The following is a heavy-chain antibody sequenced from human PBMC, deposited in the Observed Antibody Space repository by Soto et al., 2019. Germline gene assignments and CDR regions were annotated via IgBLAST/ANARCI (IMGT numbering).Heavy chain of an antibody. CDR2: INPSGGST. CDR3: ARERGRRTTKVTTHFGWFDP. Sequence: ASVKVSCKASGYTFTSYYMHWVRQAPGQGLEWMGIINPSGGSTSYAQKFQGRVTMTRDTSTSTVYMELSSLRSEDTAVYYCARERGRRTTKVTTHFGWFDPWGQGTMVTVSS. CDR1: GYTFTSYY. J-gene: IGHJ5*02. V-gene: IGHV1-46*01. D-gene: IGHD4-17*01.